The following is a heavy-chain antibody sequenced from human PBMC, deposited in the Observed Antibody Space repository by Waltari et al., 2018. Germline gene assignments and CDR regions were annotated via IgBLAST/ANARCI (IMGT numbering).Heavy chain of an antibody. CDR3: ARWAPGYSLDWFDP. CDR1: GYTFTSYD. Sequence: VQLVQSGAEVKKHGASVKVSCKASGYTFTSYDINWVRQATGQGLEWMGWMNPNSGNTGYSQKFQGRVTITRNTSISTAYMDLSSLRSYDTAVYYCARWAPGYSLDWFDPWGQGTLVTVSS. CDR2: MNPNSGNT. J-gene: IGHJ5*02. D-gene: IGHD5-18*01. V-gene: IGHV1-8*03.